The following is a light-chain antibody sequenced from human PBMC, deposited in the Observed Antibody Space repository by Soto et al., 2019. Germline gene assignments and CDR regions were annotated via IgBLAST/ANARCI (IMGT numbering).Light chain of an antibody. CDR1: QAIGHY. Sequence: DIQLTQSPSFLSASVGDRVTITCRASQAIGHYLAWYQQRPGTAPNLLISAASTLQSGVPSRFSGSGSGTEFTLTISSLQPADFATYYWQQLNTYPLTFGGGTRVELK. V-gene: IGKV1-9*01. CDR3: QQLNTYPLT. J-gene: IGKJ4*02. CDR2: AAS.